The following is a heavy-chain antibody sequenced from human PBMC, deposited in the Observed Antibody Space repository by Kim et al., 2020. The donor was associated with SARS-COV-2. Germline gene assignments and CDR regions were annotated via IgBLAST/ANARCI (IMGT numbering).Heavy chain of an antibody. CDR3: ARDGVGDSGYEYVGYYFDY. J-gene: IGHJ4*02. V-gene: IGHV3-21*01. D-gene: IGHD5-12*01. CDR1: GFTFSSYS. CDR2: ISSSSSYI. Sequence: GGSLRLSCAASGFTFSSYSMNWVRQAPGKGLEWVSSISSSSSYIYYSDSVKGRFTISRDNAKNSLYLQMNSLRAEDTAVYYCARDGVGDSGYEYVGYYFDYWGQGTLVTGSS.